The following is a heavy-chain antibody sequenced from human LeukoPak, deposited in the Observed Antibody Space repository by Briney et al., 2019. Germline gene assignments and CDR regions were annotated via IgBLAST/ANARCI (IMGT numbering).Heavy chain of an antibody. V-gene: IGHV1-18*01. Sequence: ASVKVSCKASAYTSPNYGITWVRQAPGRGLEWMGWISTYNGNTQYAQKFQGRVTMTTDTPTKTVYMELRSLRSNDTAVYYCALPAKGVFFYYYMEVWGKGTTVTVSS. D-gene: IGHD2-2*01. CDR3: ALPAKGVFFYYYMEV. J-gene: IGHJ6*03. CDR2: ISTYNGNT. CDR1: AYTSPNYG.